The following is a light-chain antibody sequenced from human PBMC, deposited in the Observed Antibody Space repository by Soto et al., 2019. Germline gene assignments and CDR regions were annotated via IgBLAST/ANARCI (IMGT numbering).Light chain of an antibody. J-gene: IGLJ1*01. CDR3: SSYTSSSTLYV. CDR1: SSDVGGYNY. Sequence: QSALTQPASVSGSPGQSITISCTGTSSDVGGYNYVSWYQQHPGKAPKLMIYDVSNRPSGVSNRFSGSKSGNTASLTISGLQADDEADYYYSSYTSSSTLYVFGTWTKVTVL. V-gene: IGLV2-14*01. CDR2: DVS.